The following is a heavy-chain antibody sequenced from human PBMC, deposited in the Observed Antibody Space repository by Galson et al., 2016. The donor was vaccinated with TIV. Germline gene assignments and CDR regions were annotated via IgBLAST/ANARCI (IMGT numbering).Heavy chain of an antibody. D-gene: IGHD3-22*01. CDR1: GYTFTSFY. J-gene: IGHJ4*02. CDR2: MSPSNGTT. Sequence: SVKVSCKASGYTFTSFYIRWIRQAPGQGLEWLGWMSPSNGTTDYAQKFRGRITMTSHPSTTTAYMELSSLTSEDTAVYYCACGHYSDSSGYSFDFWGQGTLVTVSS. CDR3: ACGHYSDSSGYSFDF. V-gene: IGHV1-8*01.